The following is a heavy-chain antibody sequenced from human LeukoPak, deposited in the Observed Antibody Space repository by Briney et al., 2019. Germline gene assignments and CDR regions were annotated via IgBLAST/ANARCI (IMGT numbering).Heavy chain of an antibody. CDR2: IGGSGDSA. CDR3: AGKEGAIPDAFDI. V-gene: IGHV3-23*01. D-gene: IGHD1-26*01. Sequence: GGSLRLSCAASGFSFSSHTMSWVRQTPGKGLEWVSAIGGSGDSARYADSVNGRFTISRDNSQNTLYLQMNSLRAEDTAVYYCAGKEGAIPDAFDIWGQGTMVTVSS. CDR1: GFSFSSHT. J-gene: IGHJ3*02.